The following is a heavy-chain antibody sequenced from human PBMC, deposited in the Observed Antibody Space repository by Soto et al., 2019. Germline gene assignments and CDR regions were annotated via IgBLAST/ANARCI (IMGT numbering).Heavy chain of an antibody. CDR3: AAQWSYSSNPGAIDY. V-gene: IGHV3-7*03. Sequence: PGGSLRLSCAASGFTFSSYWMSWVRQAPGKGLEWVANIKQDGSEKYYVDSVKGRFTISRDNAKNSLYLQMNSLRAEDTAVYYCAAQWSYSSNPGAIDYWGQGTLVTVSS. CDR1: GFTFSSYW. D-gene: IGHD6-13*01. J-gene: IGHJ4*02. CDR2: IKQDGSEK.